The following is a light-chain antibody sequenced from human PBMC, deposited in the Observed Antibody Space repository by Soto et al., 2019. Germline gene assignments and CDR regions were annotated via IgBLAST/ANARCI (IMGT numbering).Light chain of an antibody. CDR1: SSDIGIYKY. CDR3: SAYTVSRTYV. V-gene: IGLV2-14*03. CDR2: NVY. J-gene: IGLJ1*01. Sequence: QSVLTQPASVSGSPGQSIAISCTGSSSDIGIYKYVSWYQQHPGKVPKLMIYNVYDRPSGISYRFSGSKSGNTASLTISGLQGEDEADYYCSAYTVSRTYVFGTGTKVTVL.